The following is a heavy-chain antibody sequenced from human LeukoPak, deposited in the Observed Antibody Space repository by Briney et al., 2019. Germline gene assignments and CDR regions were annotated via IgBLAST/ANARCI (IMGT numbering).Heavy chain of an antibody. CDR2: TSTSGDTK. CDR3: AKGGAYGDSPLYFDY. D-gene: IGHD4-17*01. Sequence: KTGGSLRLSCAASGFTFSSHYMSWIRQAPGKGLEWVSYTSTSGDTKYYTDSVKGRFTISRDNAKNSLYLQMNSLRAEDTAVYYCAKGGAYGDSPLYFDYWGQGTMVTVSS. J-gene: IGHJ4*02. V-gene: IGHV3-11*01. CDR1: GFTFSSHY.